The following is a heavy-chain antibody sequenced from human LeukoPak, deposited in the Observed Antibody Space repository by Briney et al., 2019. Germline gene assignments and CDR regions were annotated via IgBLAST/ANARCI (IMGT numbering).Heavy chain of an antibody. J-gene: IGHJ4*02. CDR1: GGSISSYY. D-gene: IGHD6-13*01. CDR2: IYYSGST. CDR3: ARGAFVAAAGRGGFDY. V-gene: IGHV4-59*01. Sequence: SETLSLTCTVSGGSISSYYWSWIRQPPGKGLEWIGYIYYSGSTNYNPSLKSRVTISVDTSKNQFSLKLSPVTAADTAVYYCARGAFVAAAGRGGFDYWGQGTLVTVSS.